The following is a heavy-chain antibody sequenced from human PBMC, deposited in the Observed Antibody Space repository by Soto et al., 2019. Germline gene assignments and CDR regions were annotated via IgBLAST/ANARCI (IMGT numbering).Heavy chain of an antibody. CDR3: AKDTVGGYSFWSGYYSDGLDV. J-gene: IGHJ3*01. V-gene: IGHV3-23*01. CDR1: GFTFDSYA. CDR2: ISGSADGT. D-gene: IGHD3-3*01. Sequence: EVKLLESGGGLAQPGGSLRLSCVGSGFTFDSYAISWVRQAPGERLQWIAAISGSADGTDYAHSARGRFTISRDNAKKTVHLQMDSLRVEDTAVYFCAKDTVGGYSFWSGYYSDGLDVWGQGTLVTVS.